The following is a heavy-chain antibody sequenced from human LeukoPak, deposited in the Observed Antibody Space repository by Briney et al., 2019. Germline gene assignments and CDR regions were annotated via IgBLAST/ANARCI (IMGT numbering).Heavy chain of an antibody. V-gene: IGHV3-53*01. CDR2: IYSGGST. J-gene: IGHJ4*02. CDR1: GFTVSSNY. Sequence: GGSLRLSCAASGFTVSSNYMSWVRQAPGKGLEWVSVIYSGGSTYYADSVKGRFTISRDNSKNTLYLQMNSLGAEDTAVYYCASEYHYGSGSFSEGYWGQGTLVTVSS. CDR3: ASEYHYGSGSFSEGY. D-gene: IGHD3-10*01.